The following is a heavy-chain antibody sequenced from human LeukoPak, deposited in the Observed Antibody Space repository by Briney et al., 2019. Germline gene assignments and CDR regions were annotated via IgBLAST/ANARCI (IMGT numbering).Heavy chain of an antibody. CDR2: IKPNRGGT. D-gene: IGHD2-8*01. J-gene: IGHJ5*02. V-gene: IGHV1-2*02. CDR3: ARLMSTATPEGP. CDR1: GYTFTGYY. Sequence: ASVKVSCKASGYTFTGYYMHWVGQAPGQGREGMGWIKPNRGGTNYAQKFQGRVTITRDKAKRTAYMELSRLRSDDTAVYSCARLMSTATPEGPWGQGTLVAVSS.